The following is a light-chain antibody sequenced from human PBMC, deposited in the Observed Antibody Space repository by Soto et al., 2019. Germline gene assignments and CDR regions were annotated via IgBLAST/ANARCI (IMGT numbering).Light chain of an antibody. CDR1: QSISSW. CDR3: QQYTSYSRA. Sequence: DIQMTQSPATLSSSVGDRVTITCRASQSISSWLAWYQQKPGKAPKLLIYAASSLESGVPSRFSGSGSGTEFTLTISSLQPDDFATYYCQQYTSYSRAFGQGTKVDI. CDR2: AAS. V-gene: IGKV1-5*01. J-gene: IGKJ1*01.